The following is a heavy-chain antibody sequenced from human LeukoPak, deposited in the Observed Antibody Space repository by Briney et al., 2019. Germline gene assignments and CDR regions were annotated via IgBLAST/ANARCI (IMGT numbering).Heavy chain of an antibody. CDR2: IYSGGST. V-gene: IGHV3-66*02. CDR3: ARVYSSEYYVDY. Sequence: GGSLRLSCAASGFTVSSNYMSWVRQAPGKGLEWVSVIYSGGSTYYADSVKGRFTISRDNSKNTLYLQMNSLRAEDTAVYYCARVYSSEYYVDYWGQGTLGTVSS. CDR1: GFTVSSNY. D-gene: IGHD1-14*01. J-gene: IGHJ4*02.